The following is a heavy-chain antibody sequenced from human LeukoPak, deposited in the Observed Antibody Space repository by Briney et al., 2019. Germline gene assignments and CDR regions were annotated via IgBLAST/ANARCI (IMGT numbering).Heavy chain of an antibody. CDR2: IYSGGST. J-gene: IGHJ4*02. D-gene: IGHD6-13*01. V-gene: IGHV3-53*01. CDR3: AKEGGSSWYYFDY. Sequence: GGSLRLSCAASGFTVSSNYMSWVRQAPGKGLEWVSVIYSGGSTYYADSVKGRFTISRDNSKNTLYLQMNSLRAEDTAVYYCAKEGGSSWYYFDYWGQGILVTVSS. CDR1: GFTVSSNY.